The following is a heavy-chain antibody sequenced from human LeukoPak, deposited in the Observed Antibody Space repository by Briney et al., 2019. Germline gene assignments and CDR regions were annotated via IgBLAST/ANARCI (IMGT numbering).Heavy chain of an antibody. Sequence: PGGSLRLSCAASGFTFSGYSMNWVRQAPGKGLEGGSYISSSGGTIYYADSVKSRFPITRDNATNSLYLKMNSLRAEDTAVYYCARAHGYCTNGVLWEECTEAFDIWGQGTMVTVSS. CDR2: ISSSGGTI. CDR1: GFTFSGYS. J-gene: IGHJ3*02. CDR3: ARAHGYCTNGVLWEECTEAFDI. V-gene: IGHV3-48*04. D-gene: IGHD2-8*01.